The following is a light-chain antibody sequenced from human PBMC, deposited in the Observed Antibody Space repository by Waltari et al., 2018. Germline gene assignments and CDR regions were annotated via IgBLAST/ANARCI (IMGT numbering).Light chain of an antibody. CDR3: QSYDSSLRSKM. CDR1: SSNIGAGYV. Sequence: QSVLTQPPSVSGAPGQRVTISCTGSSSNIGAGYVHWYQQLPRTAPKLLIYDNYNRPPGVPDRFSASKSGSSASLAITGLQAEDEADYYCQSYDSSLRSKMFGGGTKLTVL. CDR2: DNY. J-gene: IGLJ3*02. V-gene: IGLV1-40*01.